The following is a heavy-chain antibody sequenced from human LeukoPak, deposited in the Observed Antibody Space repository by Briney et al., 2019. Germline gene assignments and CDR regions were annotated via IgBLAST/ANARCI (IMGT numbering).Heavy chain of an antibody. CDR3: AKDQSGYNYGWFDP. CDR2: ISYDGSNA. D-gene: IGHD5-18*01. Sequence: PGGSLRLSCAASGFTFSYYAMHWVRQAPGKGLEWVSVISYDGSNAYYADSVKGRFTVSRDNSKNTLYLQMNSLRAEDTALYYCAKDQSGYNYGWFDPWGQGTLVTVSS. CDR1: GFTFSYYA. J-gene: IGHJ5*02. V-gene: IGHV3-30-3*01.